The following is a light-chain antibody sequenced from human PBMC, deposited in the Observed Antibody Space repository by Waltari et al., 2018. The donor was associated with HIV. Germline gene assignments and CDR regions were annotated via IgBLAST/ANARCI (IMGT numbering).Light chain of an antibody. CDR2: NND. V-gene: IGLV1-44*01. CDR3: ASWVDKLDGWV. Sequence: QSLLPQPPSASGTTGQRVTISCSGSYSNIGSNTVNWHQQLPGSAPRALIYNNDQRPSGVPDRFSGSKSGTSASLAISGLQSEDQGDYYCASWVDKLDGWVFGGGTRLTVL. CDR1: YSNIGSNT. J-gene: IGLJ3*02.